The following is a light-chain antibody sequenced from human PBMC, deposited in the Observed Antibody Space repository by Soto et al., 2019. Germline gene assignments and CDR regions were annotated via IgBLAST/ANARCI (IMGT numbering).Light chain of an antibody. V-gene: IGKV3-20*01. Sequence: EIVLTQSPCTLSLSPGERATLSCRASQSVSSSYLAWYQQKSGQAPRLLIYGASNRATGIPDRFSGSGSGTDFTLTISRLETEDFAVYYCQQYGRSSWTFGQGTKVDIK. CDR3: QQYGRSSWT. CDR1: QSVSSSY. CDR2: GAS. J-gene: IGKJ1*01.